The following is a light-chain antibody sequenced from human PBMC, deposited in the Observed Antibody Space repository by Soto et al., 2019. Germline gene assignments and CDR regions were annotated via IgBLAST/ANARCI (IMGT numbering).Light chain of an antibody. CDR3: ATWESSLSVVA. CDR2: DTD. V-gene: IGLV1-51*01. Sequence: QSVLTQPPSVSAAPGQKVTISCSGSASNIENNYVSWYQRLPGTAPKLLIYDTDSRPSGIPDRYSGSKSGTSATLGITGLQTGDEAEYYCATWESSLSVVAFGGGTKLTVL. J-gene: IGLJ2*01. CDR1: ASNIENNY.